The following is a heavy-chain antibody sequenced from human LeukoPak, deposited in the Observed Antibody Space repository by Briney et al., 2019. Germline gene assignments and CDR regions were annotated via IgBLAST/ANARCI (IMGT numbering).Heavy chain of an antibody. CDR3: ARGRRYGPIPGSHSKSHFDY. J-gene: IGHJ4*02. CDR1: GFTFSSYA. D-gene: IGHD2-21*01. CDR2: ISYDGSNK. V-gene: IGHV3-30*09. Sequence: GRSLRLSCAASGFTFSSYAMHWVRQAPGKGLEWVAVISYDGSNKYYADSVKGRFASSRDNSKYTLYLQMNSLRAEDTAVYYCARGRRYGPIPGSHSKSHFDYWGQGTLVTVSS.